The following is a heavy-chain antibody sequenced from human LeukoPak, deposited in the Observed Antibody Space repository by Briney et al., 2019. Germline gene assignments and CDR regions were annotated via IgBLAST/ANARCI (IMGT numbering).Heavy chain of an antibody. CDR2: IIPIFGTA. J-gene: IGHJ3*02. Sequence: SVKVSCKASGGTFSSYAISWVRQAPGQGLEWMGGIIPIFGTANYAQKFQGRVTITADKSTSTAYMELSSLRSEDTAVYYCAREGYCGGDCYSLNAFDIWGQGTMVTVSS. CDR1: GGTFSSYA. CDR3: AREGYCGGDCYSLNAFDI. D-gene: IGHD2-21*02. V-gene: IGHV1-69*06.